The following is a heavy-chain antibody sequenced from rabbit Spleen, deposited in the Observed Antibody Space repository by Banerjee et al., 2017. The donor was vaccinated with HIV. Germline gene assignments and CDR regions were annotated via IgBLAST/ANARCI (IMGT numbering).Heavy chain of an antibody. CDR3: VRAHKYDDFGDFGSL. CDR2: IEPIFGNT. Sequence: QEQLKETGGGLVQPGGSLTLSCKASGFDFSNYGVSWVRQAPGKGLEWIGYIEPIFGNTYYANWVNGRFTISSHNAQNTLYLQLSSLTAADTATYFCVRAHKYDDFGDFGSLWGPGTLVTVS. V-gene: IGHV1S47*01. D-gene: IGHD2-1*01. J-gene: IGHJ4*01. CDR1: GFDFSNYG.